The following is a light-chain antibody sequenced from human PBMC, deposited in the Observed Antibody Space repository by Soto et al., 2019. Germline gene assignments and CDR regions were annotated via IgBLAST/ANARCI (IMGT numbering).Light chain of an antibody. Sequence: QSVLTQPASVSGSPGQSITISCTGTSSDVGGYNSVSWYQQHSGEAPKLMIYAVSNRPSGVSDRFSGSKSANTASLTISGLQAEDEAHYYCCSYTSSATRVFGGGTQLTVL. CDR3: CSYTSSATRV. J-gene: IGLJ3*02. V-gene: IGLV2-14*01. CDR1: SSDVGGYNS. CDR2: AVS.